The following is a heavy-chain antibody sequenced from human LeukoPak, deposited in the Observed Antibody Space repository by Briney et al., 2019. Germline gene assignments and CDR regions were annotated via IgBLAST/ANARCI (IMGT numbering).Heavy chain of an antibody. V-gene: IGHV1-24*01. Sequence: ASVKVSCKVSGYTLTELSMHWVRQAPGKGLEWMGGFDPEDGETIYAQKFQGRVTMTEDTSTDTAYMELSSLRSEDTAVYYCAREAINYYGSGSYRNAFDIWGQGTMVTVSS. CDR3: AREAINYYGSGSYRNAFDI. J-gene: IGHJ3*02. CDR2: FDPEDGET. CDR1: GYTLTELS. D-gene: IGHD3-10*01.